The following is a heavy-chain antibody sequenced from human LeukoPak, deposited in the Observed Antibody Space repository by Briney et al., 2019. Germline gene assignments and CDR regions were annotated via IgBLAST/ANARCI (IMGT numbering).Heavy chain of an antibody. CDR3: ARDRGYYDSSGYHYYYYGMDV. D-gene: IGHD3-22*01. Sequence: SETLSLTCTVSGGSISSSGYYWGWIRQPPGKGLEWIGSVDYTGITSHNPSLKSRVTISVDTSKNQFSLKLSSVTAADTAVYYCARDRGYYDSSGYHYYYYGMDVWGQGTTVTVSS. V-gene: IGHV4-39*07. CDR2: VDYTGIT. CDR1: GGSISSSGYY. J-gene: IGHJ6*02.